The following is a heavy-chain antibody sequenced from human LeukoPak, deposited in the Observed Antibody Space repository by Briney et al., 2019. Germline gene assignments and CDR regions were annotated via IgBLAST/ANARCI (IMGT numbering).Heavy chain of an antibody. CDR3: ARDLVRQTHIAVAGTADY. CDR2: INPNSGGA. J-gene: IGHJ4*02. V-gene: IGHV1-2*02. D-gene: IGHD6-19*01. Sequence: ASVKVSCKASGYTFTGYYMHWVRQAPGQGLEWMGWINPNSGGANYAQNFQGRVTMTRDTSISTAYMELSRLRSDDTAVYYCARDLVRQTHIAVAGTADYWGQGTLVTVSS. CDR1: GYTFTGYY.